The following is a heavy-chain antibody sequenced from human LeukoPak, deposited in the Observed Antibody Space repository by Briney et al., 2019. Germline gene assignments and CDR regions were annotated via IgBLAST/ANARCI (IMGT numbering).Heavy chain of an antibody. CDR2: ISYDGSEK. Sequence: PGRSLRLSCAASGFTFSSYAMHWVRQAPGKGLEWGAAISYDGSEKFYADAVKGRFTISRDNSKNTLYLEMNSLRADDTAVYYCARAHSSSWHNFDFWGQGTLVTVSS. V-gene: IGHV3-30-3*01. D-gene: IGHD6-13*01. CDR1: GFTFSSYA. J-gene: IGHJ4*02. CDR3: ARAHSSSWHNFDF.